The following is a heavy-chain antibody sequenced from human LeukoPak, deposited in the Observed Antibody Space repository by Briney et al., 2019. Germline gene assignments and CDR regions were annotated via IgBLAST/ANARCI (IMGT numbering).Heavy chain of an antibody. CDR3: ATALYVDIVATTLNWFDP. V-gene: IGHV1-69-2*01. D-gene: IGHD5-12*01. CDR1: GYTFTDYY. Sequence: ASVKVSCKVSGYTFTDYYMHWVQQAPGKGLEWMGLVDPEDGETIYAEKFQGRVTITADTSTDTAYMELSSLRSEDTAVYYCATALYVDIVATTLNWFDPWGQGTLVTVSS. J-gene: IGHJ5*02. CDR2: VDPEDGET.